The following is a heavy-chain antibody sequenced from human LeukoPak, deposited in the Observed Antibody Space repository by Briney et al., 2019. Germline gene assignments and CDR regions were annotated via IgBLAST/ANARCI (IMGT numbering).Heavy chain of an antibody. D-gene: IGHD3-9*01. CDR1: GFIFSSWW. V-gene: IGHV3-74*01. J-gene: IGHJ4*02. CDR3: ATFGIDWSLSY. CDR2: ISNDVGYT. Sequence: GGSLRLSCAASGFIFSSWWMLWFRQSPGKGPESVSHISNDVGYTVYADSVRGRFTISRDNARNTLYLQMNSLRPDDTGVYYCATFGIDWSLSYWGQGALVTVSS.